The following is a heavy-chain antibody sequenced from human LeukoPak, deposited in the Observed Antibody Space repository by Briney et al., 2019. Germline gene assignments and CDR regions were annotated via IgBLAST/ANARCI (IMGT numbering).Heavy chain of an antibody. V-gene: IGHV3-48*01. D-gene: IGHD6-19*01. CDR2: ISSNSSTI. J-gene: IGHJ4*02. Sequence: PGGSLRLSCAASGFTFSSYSTNWVRQAPGKGLEWVSYISSNSSTIYYADSVKGRFTISRDNAKNSLYLQMNSLRAEDTAVYYCAREQWLVRGFDYWGQGTLVTVSS. CDR3: AREQWLVRGFDY. CDR1: GFTFSSYS.